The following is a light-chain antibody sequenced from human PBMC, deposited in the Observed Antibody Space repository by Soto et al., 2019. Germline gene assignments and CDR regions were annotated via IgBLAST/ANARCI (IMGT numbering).Light chain of an antibody. J-gene: IGKJ4*01. Sequence: DIQLTQSPSTLSGTVGDRVTITCRASQTISSWLAWYQQKPGKAPKLLIYKASTLKSGVPSRFSGRRSGTEFTLTIAGLQPEDFATYYCQQYESYSPLTFGGGT. CDR1: QTISSW. CDR2: KAS. CDR3: QQYESYSPLT. V-gene: IGKV1-5*03.